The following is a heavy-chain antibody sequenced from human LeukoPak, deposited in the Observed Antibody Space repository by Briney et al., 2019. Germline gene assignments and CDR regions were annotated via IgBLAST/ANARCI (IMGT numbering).Heavy chain of an antibody. Sequence: GGSLRLSCAASGFSFNTYEMNWVRQAPGKGLKWISYVASSGITKYYADSVQGRFTISRDNAKNSLYLQMNSLRVEDTAVYYCARGGWHYVFNYWGQGTLVTVSS. CDR3: ARGGWHYVFNY. D-gene: IGHD6-19*01. CDR2: VASSGITK. J-gene: IGHJ4*02. V-gene: IGHV3-48*03. CDR1: GFSFNTYE.